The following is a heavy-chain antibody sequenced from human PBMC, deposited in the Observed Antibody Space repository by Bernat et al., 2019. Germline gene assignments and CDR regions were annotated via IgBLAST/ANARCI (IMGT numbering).Heavy chain of an antibody. V-gene: IGHV3-30-3*01. J-gene: IGHJ4*02. D-gene: IGHD2-21*01. CDR2: ISYDGSNK. Sequence: QVQLVESGGGVVQPGRSLRLSCAASGFTFSSYAMQWVRQAPGKGLEWVAVISYDGSNKYYADSVKSRFTSSRDTSKNTLYLQMNSLRAEDTAVYYCAREGGRLLFDYWGQGTLVTVSS. CDR3: AREGGRLLFDY. CDR1: GFTFSSYA.